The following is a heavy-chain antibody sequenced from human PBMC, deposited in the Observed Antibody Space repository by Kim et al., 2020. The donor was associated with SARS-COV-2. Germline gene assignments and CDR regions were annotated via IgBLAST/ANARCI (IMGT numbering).Heavy chain of an antibody. Sequence: GGSLRLSCAASGLNFNVEFMSWVRQAPGKGLEWISYISNSGHDAYYADSVQGRFTISRDNSKNSLHLQMNNLRAEDTAIYYCTNIRYHQVDYWCQGTLVT. CDR1: GLNFNVEF. J-gene: IGHJ4*02. D-gene: IGHD2-15*01. CDR2: ISNSGHDA. V-gene: IGHV3-11*03. CDR3: TNIRYHQVDY.